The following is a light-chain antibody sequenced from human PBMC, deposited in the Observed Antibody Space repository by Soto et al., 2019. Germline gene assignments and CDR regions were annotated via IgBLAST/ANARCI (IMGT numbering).Light chain of an antibody. J-gene: IGLJ3*02. V-gene: IGLV2-8*01. CDR2: EVT. CDR3: SSYAASNNFYFV. Sequence: QSALTQPPSASGSPGQTVTISCTGTSSDVGGYNDVSWYQQYPGRAPKLMIYEVTKRPSGVPDRFSGSKSGNTASLTVSGLQAEYQADYYCSSYAASNNFYFVFGGGTKVTVL. CDR1: SSDVGGYND.